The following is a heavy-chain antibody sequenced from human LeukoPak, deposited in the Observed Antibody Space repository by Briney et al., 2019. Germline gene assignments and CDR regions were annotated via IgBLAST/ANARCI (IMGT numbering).Heavy chain of an antibody. D-gene: IGHD2-21*02. CDR3: ARSCGGDCYSGLDY. CDR1: GFTFSSYS. J-gene: IGHJ4*02. Sequence: GGSLRLSCAASGFTFSSYSMNWVRQAPGKGLEWVSSISSSSSYIYYADSVKGRFTISRDNAKNSLYLQMNSLRAEDTAVYYCARSCGGDCYSGLDYWGQGTLVTVSS. CDR2: ISSSSSYI. V-gene: IGHV3-21*01.